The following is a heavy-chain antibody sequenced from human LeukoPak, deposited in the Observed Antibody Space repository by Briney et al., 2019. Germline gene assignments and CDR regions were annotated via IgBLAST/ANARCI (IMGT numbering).Heavy chain of an antibody. D-gene: IGHD6-6*01. V-gene: IGHV4-39*01. Sequence: SETLSLTCNVSGGSISSSSYYWGWIRQPPGTGLEWIGSIYYSGSTYYNPSLKSRVTISVDTSKNQFSLKLSSVTAADTAVYYCARLGSSSSVYVDYWGQGTLVTVSS. CDR2: IYYSGST. CDR1: GGSISSSSYY. J-gene: IGHJ4*02. CDR3: ARLGSSSSVYVDY.